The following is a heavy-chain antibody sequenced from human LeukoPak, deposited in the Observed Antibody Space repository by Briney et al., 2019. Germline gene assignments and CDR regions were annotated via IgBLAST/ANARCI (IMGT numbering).Heavy chain of an antibody. CDR2: ISSSSSYI. J-gene: IGHJ4*02. V-gene: IGHV3-21*01. D-gene: IGHD3-22*01. CDR1: GFTFSSYS. Sequence: GGSLGLSCAASGFTFSSYSMNWVRQAPGKGLEWVSSISSSSSYIYYADSVKGRFAISRDNAKNSLYLQMNSLRAEDTAVYYCARSLVDSSPIDYWGQGTLVTVSS. CDR3: ARSLVDSSPIDY.